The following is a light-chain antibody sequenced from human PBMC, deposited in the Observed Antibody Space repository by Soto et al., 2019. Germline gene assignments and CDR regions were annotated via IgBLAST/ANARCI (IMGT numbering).Light chain of an antibody. CDR2: GAS. CDR3: QQYNSWPPYT. CDR1: QSVSSN. V-gene: IGKV3D-15*01. J-gene: IGKJ2*01. Sequence: EIVMTQSPATLSVSPGERATLSCRASQSVSSNLAWYQQKPGQAPRLLIYGASTRATGIPARFSGSGSATEFTLTISSLQSEDFPVYYCQQYNSWPPYTFGQGTKLEIK.